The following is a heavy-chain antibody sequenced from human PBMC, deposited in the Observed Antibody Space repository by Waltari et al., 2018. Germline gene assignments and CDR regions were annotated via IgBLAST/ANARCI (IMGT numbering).Heavy chain of an antibody. Sequence: QVQLVQSGAEVKKPGASVKVSCKASGYTFTSYDINWVRQATGQGLEWMGWMNPNSGNTGYARKFQGRGTMTRNTSISTAYMELSSLRSEDTAVYYCARVSQYYDILTGYFWFDPWGQGTLVTVSS. D-gene: IGHD3-9*01. CDR3: ARVSQYYDILTGYFWFDP. CDR2: MNPNSGNT. CDR1: GYTFTSYD. J-gene: IGHJ5*02. V-gene: IGHV1-8*01.